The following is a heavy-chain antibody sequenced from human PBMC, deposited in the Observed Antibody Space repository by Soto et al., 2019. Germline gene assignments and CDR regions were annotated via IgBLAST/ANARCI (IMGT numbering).Heavy chain of an antibody. CDR1: GGSICNYY. V-gene: IGHV4-59*01. CDR3: ARDREDTDDYYGMDV. CDR2: IYYSGST. Sequence: SETLSLTCTVSGGSICNYYRSWIRQPPGKGLEWIGYIYYSGSTNYNPSLKSRVTISVDTSKKQFSLRLSSVTAADTAVYYCARDREDTDDYYGMDVWGQGTTVTVSS. D-gene: IGHD1-26*01. J-gene: IGHJ6*02.